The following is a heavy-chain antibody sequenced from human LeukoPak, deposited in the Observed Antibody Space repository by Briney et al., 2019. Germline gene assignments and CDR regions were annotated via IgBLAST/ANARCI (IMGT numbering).Heavy chain of an antibody. CDR2: MNPNSGNT. V-gene: IGHV1-8*03. Sequence: GASVKVSCKASGYTFTSYEINWVRQATGQGREWMGWMNPNSGNTGYAQKFQGRVTITRNTSISTAYMELRSLRSDDTAVYYCARDQVGVDRITIFGVVISGRAFDIWGQGTMVTVSS. CDR3: ARDQVGVDRITIFGVVISGRAFDI. J-gene: IGHJ3*02. CDR1: GYTFTSYE. D-gene: IGHD3-3*01.